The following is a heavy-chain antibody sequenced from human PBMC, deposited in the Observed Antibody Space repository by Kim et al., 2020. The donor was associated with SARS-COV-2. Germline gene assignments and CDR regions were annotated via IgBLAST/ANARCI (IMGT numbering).Heavy chain of an antibody. Sequence: SNKSYADSVKGRFTISRDNSKNTLYLQMNSLRAEDTAVYYCAKHIAAAVDWGQGTLVTVSS. V-gene: IGHV3-30*02. J-gene: IGHJ4*02. D-gene: IGHD6-13*01. CDR3: AKHIAAAVD. CDR2: SNK.